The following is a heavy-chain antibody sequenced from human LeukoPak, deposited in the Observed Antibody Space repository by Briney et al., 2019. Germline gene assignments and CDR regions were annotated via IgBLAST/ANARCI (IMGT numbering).Heavy chain of an antibody. Sequence: GASVKVSCKASGYTFTGYYMHWVRQAPGQGLEWVGWVNADSGQPTFAQGFAGRFVFSLDTSVNTTYLQINNLQTEDTATYYCAREVLRLDYWGQGTPVTVSS. J-gene: IGHJ4*02. CDR2: VNADSGQP. CDR1: GYTFTGYY. V-gene: IGHV7-4-1*02. CDR3: AREVLRLDY.